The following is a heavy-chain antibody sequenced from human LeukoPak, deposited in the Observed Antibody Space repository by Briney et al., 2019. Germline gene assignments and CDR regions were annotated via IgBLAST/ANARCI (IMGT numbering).Heavy chain of an antibody. V-gene: IGHV4-30-2*01. J-gene: IGHJ2*01. CDR2: IYHSGST. CDR3: ARAQTIVRGVTYWYFDL. Sequence: PSETLSLTCAVSGGSISSGGYSWSWIRQPPGKGLEWIGYIYHSGSTYYNPSLKSRVTISVDRSNNQFSLQLSSVTAADTAVYYCARAQTIVRGVTYWYFDLWGRGTLVTVSS. D-gene: IGHD3-10*01. CDR1: GGSISSGGYS.